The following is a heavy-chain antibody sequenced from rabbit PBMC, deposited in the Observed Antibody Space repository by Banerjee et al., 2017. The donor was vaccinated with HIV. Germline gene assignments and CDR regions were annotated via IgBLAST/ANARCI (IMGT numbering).Heavy chain of an antibody. CDR3: ARGYVGYSYWFSRLDL. V-gene: IGHV1S43*01. D-gene: IGHD8-1*01. CDR1: GIDFSRYYR. J-gene: IGHJ3*01. CDR2: IYTSRGRA. Sequence: QQQLEASGGGLVKPGGTLTLTCKASGIDFSRYYRMGWVRQAPGRGLELIACIYTSRGRAWCATWVNGRFTISGSPSLNTVTLQMTSLTAADTATYFCARGYVGYSYWFSRLDLWGPGTLVTVS.